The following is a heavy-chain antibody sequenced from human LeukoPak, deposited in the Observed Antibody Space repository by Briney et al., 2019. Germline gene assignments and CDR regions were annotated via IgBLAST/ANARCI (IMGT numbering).Heavy chain of an antibody. J-gene: IGHJ4*02. D-gene: IGHD2-15*01. CDR3: AKDLYCSAGSCYSAY. V-gene: IGHV3-23*01. Sequence: GGSLRLSCAASGFTFSSYAMSWVRQAPGKGLEWVSAIGGNGDSTYHADSVKGRFTISRDNSKNTLYLQMHSLRVEDTAMYYCAKDLYCSAGSCYSAYWGQGTLVTVSS. CDR1: GFTFSSYA. CDR2: IGGNGDST.